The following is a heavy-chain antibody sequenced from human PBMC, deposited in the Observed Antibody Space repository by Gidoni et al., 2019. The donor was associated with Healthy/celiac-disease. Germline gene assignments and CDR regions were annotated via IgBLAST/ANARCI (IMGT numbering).Heavy chain of an antibody. CDR3: ARDQAVVTPGLWDY. Sequence: EVQLVESGGGLVKPGGSLRLSCAASGFPFSSYSMNWVRQAPGKGLAWVSSISSSSSYIYYADSVKGRFTISRDNAKNSLYLQMNSLRAEDTAVYYCARDQAVVTPGLWDYWGQGTLVTVSS. D-gene: IGHD2-21*02. CDR1: GFPFSSYS. CDR2: ISSSSSYI. J-gene: IGHJ4*02. V-gene: IGHV3-21*01.